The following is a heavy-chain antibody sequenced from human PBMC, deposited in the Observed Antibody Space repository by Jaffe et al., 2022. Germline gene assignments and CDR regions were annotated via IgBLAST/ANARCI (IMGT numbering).Heavy chain of an antibody. CDR2: IYHSGST. Sequence: QVQLQESGPGLVKPSETLSLTCAVSGYSISSGYYWGWIRQPPGKGLEWIGSIYHSGSTYYNPSLKSRVTISVDTSKNQFSLKLSSVTAADTAVYYCAGCTIKRDVDYWGQGTLVTVSS. V-gene: IGHV4-38-2*01. D-gene: IGHD2-2*01. CDR1: GYSISSGYY. CDR3: AGCTIKRDVDY. J-gene: IGHJ4*02.